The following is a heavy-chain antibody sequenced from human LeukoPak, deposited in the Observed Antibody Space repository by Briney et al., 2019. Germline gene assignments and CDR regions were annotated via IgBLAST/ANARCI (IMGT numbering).Heavy chain of an antibody. Sequence: SETLSLTCTVSGGSISSHYWSWIRQPPGKGLEWIGYIYYSGSTNYNPSLKSRVTISVDTSKNQFSLKLSSVTAADTAVYYCVRGVVPAATNWFDPWGQGTLVTVSS. CDR2: IYYSGST. CDR1: GGSISSHY. D-gene: IGHD2-2*01. CDR3: VRGVVPAATNWFDP. V-gene: IGHV4-59*11. J-gene: IGHJ5*02.